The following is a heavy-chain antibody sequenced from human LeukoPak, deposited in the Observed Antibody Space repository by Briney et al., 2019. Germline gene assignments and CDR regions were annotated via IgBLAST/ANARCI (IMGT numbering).Heavy chain of an antibody. CDR2: IYSGGIT. Sequence: GGSLRLSCAASGFTVSSNYMSWVRQAPGKGLEWVSVIYSGGITYYTDSVKGRFTISRDNSKNTLYLQMNSLRAEDTAVYYCARVRSYAFDYWGQGTLVTVSS. V-gene: IGHV3-66*01. J-gene: IGHJ4*02. CDR1: GFTVSSNY. CDR3: ARVRSYAFDY. D-gene: IGHD1-26*01.